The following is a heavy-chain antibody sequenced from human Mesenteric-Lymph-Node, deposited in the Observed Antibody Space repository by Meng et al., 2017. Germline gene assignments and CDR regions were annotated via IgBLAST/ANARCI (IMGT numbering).Heavy chain of an antibody. D-gene: IGHD6-19*01. J-gene: IGHJ5*02. CDR2: ISGSGGST. V-gene: IGHV3-23*01. CDR3: AKGGYTSGWFGVNWFDP. Sequence: GESLKISCAASGLTFSSYAMSWVRQAPGKGLKWVSTISGSGGSTYYAASVKGRFTISRDSSKNTLYLQMNSLSAEDTALYYCAKGGYTSGWFGVNWFDPWGQGTLVTVSS. CDR1: GLTFSSYA.